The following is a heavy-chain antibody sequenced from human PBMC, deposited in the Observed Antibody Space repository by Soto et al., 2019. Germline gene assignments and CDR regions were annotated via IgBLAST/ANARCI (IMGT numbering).Heavy chain of an antibody. CDR1: GGSVSNYF. V-gene: IGHV4-4*07. J-gene: IGHJ4*02. D-gene: IGHD3-3*01. Sequence: SETLSLTCTVSGGSVSNYFCNWIRQPAGKGLEWIGRIDNSGSTNYNPSLKSRITMSADTSRNQFSLKLNSVTAADTAVYYCARGGQDFWSGPFDYWGQGALVTVSS. CDR3: ARGGQDFWSGPFDY. CDR2: IDNSGST.